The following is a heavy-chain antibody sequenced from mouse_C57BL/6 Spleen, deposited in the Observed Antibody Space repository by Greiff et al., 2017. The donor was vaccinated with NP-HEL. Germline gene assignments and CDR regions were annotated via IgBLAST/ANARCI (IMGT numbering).Heavy chain of an antibody. CDR1: GYAFSSYW. Sequence: QVQLQQSGAELVKPGASVKISCKASGYAFSSYWMNWVKQRPGKGLEWIGQIYPGDGDTNYNGKFKGKATLTADKSSSTAYMQLSSRTSEDSAVYFCAKYDYDGGYYFDYWGQGTTPTVSS. CDR2: IYPGDGDT. V-gene: IGHV1-80*01. D-gene: IGHD2-4*01. J-gene: IGHJ2*01. CDR3: AKYDYDGGYYFDY.